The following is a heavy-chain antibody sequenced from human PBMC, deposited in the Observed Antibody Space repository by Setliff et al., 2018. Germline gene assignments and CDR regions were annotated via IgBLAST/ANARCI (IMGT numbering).Heavy chain of an antibody. J-gene: IGHJ5*01. CDR1: GGSFSTYY. Sequence: PSETLSLTCAVYGGSFSTYYWIWIRQPPGKGLEWIGEINHSGSTNYNSSLKSRVTISLDTSKNQLSLKLSSVTAADTAVYYCARGRRGLYGESDSWGQGTLVTVSS. CDR3: ARGRRGLYGESDS. D-gene: IGHD4-17*01. V-gene: IGHV4-34*01. CDR2: INHSGST.